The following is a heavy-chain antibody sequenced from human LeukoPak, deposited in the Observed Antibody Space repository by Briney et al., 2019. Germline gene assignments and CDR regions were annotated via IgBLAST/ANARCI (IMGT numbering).Heavy chain of an antibody. D-gene: IGHD3-10*01. V-gene: IGHV4-31*03. J-gene: IGHJ5*02. CDR3: ASDFRMVRGVGWFDP. Sequence: SQALSLTCTVSGGSISSGIYYWSWIRQHPGKGLEWIGYIYYSGSTYYNPSLKSRVTISVDTSKNQFSLKLSSVTAADTAVYYCASDFRMVRGVGWFDPWGQGTLVTVSS. CDR2: IYYSGST. CDR1: GGSISSGIYY.